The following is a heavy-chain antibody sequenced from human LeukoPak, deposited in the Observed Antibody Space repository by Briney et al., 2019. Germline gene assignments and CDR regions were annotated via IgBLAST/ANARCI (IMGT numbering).Heavy chain of an antibody. Sequence: GGSLRLSCAASGFTFSDYYMSWIRQAPGKGLEWVAVISYDGSNKYYADSVKGRFTISRDNSKNTLYLQMNSLRAEDTAVYYCARERPNRGEGGYFDYWGQGTLVTVSS. CDR3: ARERPNRGEGGYFDY. D-gene: IGHD3-16*01. CDR1: GFTFSDYY. CDR2: ISYDGSNK. J-gene: IGHJ4*02. V-gene: IGHV3-30*03.